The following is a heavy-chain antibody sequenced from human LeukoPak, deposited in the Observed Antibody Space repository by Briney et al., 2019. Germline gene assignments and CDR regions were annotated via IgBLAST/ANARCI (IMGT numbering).Heavy chain of an antibody. CDR3: AKAGYSSGWYDLGFDY. CDR1: GFTFSSYG. CDR2: ISYDGSNK. D-gene: IGHD6-19*01. J-gene: IGHJ4*02. Sequence: GGSLRLSCAASGFTFSSYGMHWVRQAPGKGLEWVAVISYDGSNKYYADSVKGRFTISRDNSKNTLYLQMNSLRAEDTAVYYCAKAGYSSGWYDLGFDYWGQGTPVTVSS. V-gene: IGHV3-30*18.